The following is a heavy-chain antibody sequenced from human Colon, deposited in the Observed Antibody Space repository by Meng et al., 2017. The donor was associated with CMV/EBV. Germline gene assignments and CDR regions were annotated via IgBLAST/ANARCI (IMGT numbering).Heavy chain of an antibody. J-gene: IGHJ4*02. D-gene: IGHD3-3*01. CDR1: GYTFTGDL. CDR3: GTFGGDFDY. CDR2: INPYSGDT. Sequence: QVHLMQSGAEMREPWASLKVSCKASGYTFTGDLIHLVRQAPGQGLEWMGWINPYSGDTIYAQKFEVGVTMTRDASITTAYLELSSLKSDDTAVYYCGTFGGDFDYWGQGTLVTVSS. V-gene: IGHV1-2*02.